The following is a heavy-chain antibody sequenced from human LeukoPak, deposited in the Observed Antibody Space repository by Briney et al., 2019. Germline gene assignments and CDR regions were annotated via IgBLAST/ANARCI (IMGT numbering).Heavy chain of an antibody. CDR3: ARTSRTSGTTLPGDAIDI. D-gene: IGHD1-1*01. J-gene: IGHJ3*02. V-gene: IGHV4-39*07. CDR2: IYYSGST. CDR1: GGSISSSSYY. Sequence: PSETLSLTCTVSGGSISSSSYYWGWIRQPPGKGPEWIGSIYYSGSTYYNPSLKSRVTISVDTSKNQFSLKMTSVTAADTAIFYCARTSRTSGTTLPGDAIDIWGQGTMVTVSS.